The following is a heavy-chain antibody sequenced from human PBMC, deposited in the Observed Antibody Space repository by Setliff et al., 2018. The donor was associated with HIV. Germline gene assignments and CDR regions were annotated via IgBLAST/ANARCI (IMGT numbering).Heavy chain of an antibody. CDR1: GFTFSTYW. CDR3: ARVRPLGYCSTGACPPDY. V-gene: IGHV3-21*01. J-gene: IGHJ4*02. CDR2: ITSRSADI. Sequence: NPGGSLRLSCKVSGFTFSTYWMSWVRQAPGKGLEWVSSITSRSADIYYADSVRGRFTISRDNARNSLLLQMNSLRADDTAVYYCARVRPLGYCSTGACPPDYWGQGTLVTVSS. D-gene: IGHD2-8*01.